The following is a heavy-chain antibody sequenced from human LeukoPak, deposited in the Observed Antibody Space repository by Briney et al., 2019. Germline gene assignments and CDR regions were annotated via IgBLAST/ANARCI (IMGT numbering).Heavy chain of an antibody. D-gene: IGHD1-26*01. V-gene: IGHV3-21*01. J-gene: IGHJ3*02. CDR2: ISSSSSYI. CDR1: GFTLSSYS. CDR3: AREGGSYFAAFDI. Sequence: GGSLRLSCAASGFTLSSYSMNWVRQAPGKGLEWVACISSSSSYIYYADSVKGRFTISRDNAKNSLYLQMNSLRAEDTAVYYCAREGGSYFAAFDIWGQGTMVTVSS.